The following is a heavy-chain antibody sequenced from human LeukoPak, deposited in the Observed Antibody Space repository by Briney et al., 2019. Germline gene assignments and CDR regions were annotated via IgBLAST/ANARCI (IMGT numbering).Heavy chain of an antibody. CDR2: IRYDGSNK. CDR1: GFTFSSYG. CDR3: AKDAKKYSSAWYEDY. V-gene: IGHV3-30*02. D-gene: IGHD6-19*01. Sequence: PGGSLRLSCAASGFTFSSYGMHWVRQAPGKGLEWVAFIRYDGSNKNFVDSVKGRFTISRDNPKNTLYLQMNSLRAEDTAVYYCAKDAKKYSSAWYEDYWGQGTLVTVSS. J-gene: IGHJ4*02.